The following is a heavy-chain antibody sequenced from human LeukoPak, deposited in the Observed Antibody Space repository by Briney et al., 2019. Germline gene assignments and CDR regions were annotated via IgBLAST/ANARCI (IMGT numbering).Heavy chain of an antibody. CDR3: AREHQGASSSFDY. V-gene: IGHV1-69*05. Sequence: ASVKVSCKASGGTFSSYAISWVRQAPGQGLEWMGGIIPIFGTADYAQKFQGRVTITTDESTSTAYMELSSLRSEDTAVYYCAREHQGASSSFDYWGQGTLVTVSS. CDR1: GGTFSSYA. J-gene: IGHJ4*02. CDR2: IIPIFGTA. D-gene: IGHD2-2*01.